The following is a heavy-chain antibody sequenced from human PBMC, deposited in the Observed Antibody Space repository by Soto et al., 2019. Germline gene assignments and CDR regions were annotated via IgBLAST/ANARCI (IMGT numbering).Heavy chain of an antibody. V-gene: IGHV4-30-2*01. J-gene: IGHJ4*02. CDR1: GASITYGGYS. CDR2: INHLETT. Sequence: KPSKTLSLTCTVSGASITYGGYSWSWIRQTPGKGLEWIGYINHLETTFYNPSFESRLTLSIDRAKNQFSLNLNSMSAADRAVYFCARGGGSDSFDYWGQGILVTVSS. D-gene: IGHD1-26*01. CDR3: ARGGGSDSFDY.